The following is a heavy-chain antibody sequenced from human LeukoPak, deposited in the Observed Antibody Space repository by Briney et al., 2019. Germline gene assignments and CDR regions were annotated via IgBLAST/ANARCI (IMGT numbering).Heavy chain of an antibody. J-gene: IGHJ6*02. Sequence: ASVKVSCKASGGTFSSYAISWVRQAPGQGLEWMGGIIPIFGTANYAQKFQGRVTIIADESTSTAYMELSSLRSEDTAVYYCARLDEYRSSSRYYSMDVWGQGTTVTVSS. CDR2: IIPIFGTA. CDR3: ARLDEYRSSSRYYSMDV. D-gene: IGHD6-6*01. CDR1: GGTFSSYA. V-gene: IGHV1-69*13.